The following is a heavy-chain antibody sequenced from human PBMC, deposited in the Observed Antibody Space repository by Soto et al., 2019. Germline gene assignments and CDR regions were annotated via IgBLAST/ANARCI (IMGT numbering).Heavy chain of an antibody. Sequence: GGSLRLSCVASGFTFSNYAMSWVRQAPGKGLECVSSICDSGGSTCRADSVKGRFTISRDNSKNTLYLQMNSLRAEDTAVYYCAKNWDTTSSSSSHWGQGTLVTVSS. J-gene: IGHJ4*02. CDR1: GFTFSNYA. D-gene: IGHD6-6*01. CDR2: ICDSGGST. V-gene: IGHV3-23*01. CDR3: AKNWDTTSSSSSH.